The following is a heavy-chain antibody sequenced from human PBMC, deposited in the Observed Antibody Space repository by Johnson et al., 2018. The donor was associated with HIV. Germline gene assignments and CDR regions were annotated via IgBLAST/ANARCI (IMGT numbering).Heavy chain of an antibody. CDR1: GISFDDYG. V-gene: IGHV3-20*04. D-gene: IGHD2-15*01. Sequence: DVQVVESGGGVVRPGGSLRLSCAASGISFDDYGMSWVRQAPGKGLEWVSGINWNGGSTHHADSVKGRFTISRDHAKKSLYLQMNSLRAEDTALYYCARVSRDCSGGSCLDAFAIWGQGTRVTVSS. J-gene: IGHJ3*02. CDR2: INWNGGST. CDR3: ARVSRDCSGGSCLDAFAI.